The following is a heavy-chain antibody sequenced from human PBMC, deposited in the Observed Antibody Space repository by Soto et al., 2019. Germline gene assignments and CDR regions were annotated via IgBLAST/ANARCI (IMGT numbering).Heavy chain of an antibody. J-gene: IGHJ5*02. V-gene: IGHV3-53*01. CDR3: EGETYYYGSGNYGWFDP. CDR2: IYPGGNT. Sequence: EVQLVESGGGLIQPGGSLRLSCAASGFTVSTKYMNWVRQAPGRGLEWVSVIYPGGNTYYTDSVKGRFTISRDSSRNKMLLQMKSLRAEDTALYYCEGETYYYGSGNYGWFDPWGEGPMVTVSS. D-gene: IGHD3-10*01. CDR1: GFTVSTKY.